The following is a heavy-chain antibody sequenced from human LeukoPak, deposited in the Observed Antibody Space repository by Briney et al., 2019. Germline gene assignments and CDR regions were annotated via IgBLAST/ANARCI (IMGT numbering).Heavy chain of an antibody. CDR3: AKGSDSSSWYPFDY. CDR2: ISWNSGSI. CDR1: GFIFNNYA. J-gene: IGHJ4*02. Sequence: PGGSLRLSCAGSGFIFNNYAMHWVRQPPGKGLEWVSGISWNSGSIDYADSVKGRFTISRDNAKNSLYLQMNSLRVEDTAFYYCAKGSDSSSWYPFDYWGQGTLVTVSS. D-gene: IGHD6-13*01. V-gene: IGHV3-9*01.